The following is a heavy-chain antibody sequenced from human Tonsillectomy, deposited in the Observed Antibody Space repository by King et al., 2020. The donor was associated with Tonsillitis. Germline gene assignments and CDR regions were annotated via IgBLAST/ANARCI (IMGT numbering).Heavy chain of an antibody. D-gene: IGHD1-26*01. CDR2: ISGSGGTI. V-gene: IGHV3-11*01. Sequence: HVQLVESGGGLVKPGGSLRLSCAVSGFTFSDFFMSWILQAPGKGPEWISYISGSGGTIHYADSVKGRFTISRDNAKNSLYLQMNSLRADDTAVYYCASGRVFDYWGQGTLVTVSS. J-gene: IGHJ4*02. CDR1: GFTFSDFF. CDR3: ASGRVFDY.